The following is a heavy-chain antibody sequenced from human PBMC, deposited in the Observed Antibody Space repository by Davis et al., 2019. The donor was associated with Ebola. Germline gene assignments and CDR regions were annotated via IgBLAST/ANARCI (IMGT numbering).Heavy chain of an antibody. CDR3: ARLGGPATNFDH. D-gene: IGHD3-16*01. Sequence: GSLRPSCAVSGGSVNTGSYYWGWIRQPPGKGLEWIGSIYYNGFTYYNPSLKSRVTISVDTSKNQFSVNLRSVTATDTATYYCARLGGPATNFDHWGQGTLVTVSS. CDR1: GGSVNTGSYY. CDR2: IYYNGFT. V-gene: IGHV4-39*01. J-gene: IGHJ4*02.